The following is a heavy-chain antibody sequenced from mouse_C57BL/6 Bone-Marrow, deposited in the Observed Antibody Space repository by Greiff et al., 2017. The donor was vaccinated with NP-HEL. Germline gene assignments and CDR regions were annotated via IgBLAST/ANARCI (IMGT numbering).Heavy chain of an antibody. Sequence: EVHLVESGGGLVQSGRSLRLSCATSGFTFSDFYMEWVRQAPGKGLEWIAASRNKANDYTTEYSASVKGRFIVSRDTSQSILYLQMNALRAEDTAMYYCAREDDGYYYYAMDYWGQGTSVTVSS. V-gene: IGHV7-1*01. CDR2: SRNKANDYTT. CDR3: AREDDGYYYYAMDY. J-gene: IGHJ4*01. D-gene: IGHD2-3*01. CDR1: GFTFSDFY.